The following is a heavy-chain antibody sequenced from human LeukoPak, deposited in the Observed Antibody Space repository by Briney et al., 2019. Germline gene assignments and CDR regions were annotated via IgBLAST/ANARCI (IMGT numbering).Heavy chain of an antibody. Sequence: GGSLRLSCVASGFTLSTYSMNWVRQAPGKGLEWASYISSSGNNIYYADSVKGRFTISRDNAKNSLYLQMNSLRAEDTAVYYCARLIAAAGTGYWGQGTLVTVSS. CDR1: GFTLSTYS. CDR3: ARLIAAAGTGY. J-gene: IGHJ4*02. CDR2: ISSSGNNI. D-gene: IGHD6-13*01. V-gene: IGHV3-48*01.